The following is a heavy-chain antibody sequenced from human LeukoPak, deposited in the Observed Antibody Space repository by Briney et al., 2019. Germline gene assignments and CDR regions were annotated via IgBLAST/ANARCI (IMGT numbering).Heavy chain of an antibody. D-gene: IGHD1-26*01. J-gene: IGHJ4*02. CDR3: ATVGGSSSYYRFDY. V-gene: IGHV3-23*01. CDR1: GFTFSSYA. CDR2: ISGSGGST. Sequence: GGSLRLSCAASGFTFSSYAMSWVRQAPGKGLEWVSAISGSGGSTYYADSVKGRFTISRDNSKNTLYLQMNSLRAEDTAVYYCATVGGSSSYYRFDYWGQGTLVTVSS.